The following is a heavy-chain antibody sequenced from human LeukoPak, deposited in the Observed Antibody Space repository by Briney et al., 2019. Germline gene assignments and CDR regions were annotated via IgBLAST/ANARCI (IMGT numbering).Heavy chain of an antibody. V-gene: IGHV1-69*13. D-gene: IGHD3-10*01. J-gene: IGHJ6*02. CDR1: GGTFSIYA. CDR2: IIPIFGTA. CDR3: ARDYGVRGVIHYYGMDV. Sequence: ASVKVSCKASGGTFSIYAISWVRQAPGQGLEWMGGIIPIFGTANYAQKFQGRVTITADESTSTAYMELSSLRSEDTAVYYCARDYGVRGVIHYYGMDVWGQGTTVTVSS.